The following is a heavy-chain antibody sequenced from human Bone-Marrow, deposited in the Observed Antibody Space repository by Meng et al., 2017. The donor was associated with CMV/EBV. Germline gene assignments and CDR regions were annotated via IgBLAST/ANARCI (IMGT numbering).Heavy chain of an antibody. V-gene: IGHV3-72*01. D-gene: IGHD2-2*01. CDR2: TRNKANSYTT. CDR3: ARVIVVVPAAIDTNDAFDI. Sequence: LSLTCAASGFTFSDHYMDWVRQAPGKGLEWVGRTRNKANSYTTEYAASVKGRFTISRDDSKNSLYLQMNSLKTEDTAVYYCARVIVVVPAAIDTNDAFDIWGQGTMVTVSS. CDR1: GFTFSDHY. J-gene: IGHJ3*02.